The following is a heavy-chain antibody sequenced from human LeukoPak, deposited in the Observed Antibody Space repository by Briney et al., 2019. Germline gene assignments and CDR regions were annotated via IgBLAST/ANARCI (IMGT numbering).Heavy chain of an antibody. CDR2: IIPILGIA. CDR3: AREGYSGSRDY. Sequence: ASVKVSCKASGGTFSSYAISWVRQAPGQGLEWMGRIIPILGIANYAQKFQGRVTITVDKSTSTAYMELSSLRSEDTAVYYCAREGYSGSRDYWGQGTLVTVSS. J-gene: IGHJ4*02. V-gene: IGHV1-69*04. CDR1: GGTFSSYA. D-gene: IGHD3-10*01.